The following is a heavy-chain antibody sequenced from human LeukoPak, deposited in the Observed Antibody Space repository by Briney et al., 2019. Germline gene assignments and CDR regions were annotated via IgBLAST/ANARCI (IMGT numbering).Heavy chain of an antibody. V-gene: IGHV3-48*03. CDR1: GFTFSSYE. CDR3: ATGLPLFDY. Sequence: GGSLRLSCAASGFTFSSYEMNWVRQAPGKGLEWVSYISSSGSTIYYADSVKGRFTISRDNAKNSLYLQMNSLRAEDTAVYYCATGLPLFDYWGQGTLVTVSS. D-gene: IGHD5-18*01. CDR2: ISSSGSTI. J-gene: IGHJ4*02.